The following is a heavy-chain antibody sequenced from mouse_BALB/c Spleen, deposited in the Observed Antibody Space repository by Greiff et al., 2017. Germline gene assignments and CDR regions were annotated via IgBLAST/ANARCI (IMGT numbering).Heavy chain of an antibody. Sequence: QVQLQQPGAELVKPGASVKLSCKASGYTFTSYWMHWVQQRPGQGLEWIGEINPSNGRTNYNEKFKSKATLTVDKSSSTAYMQLSSLTSEDSAVYYCEKFMDYWGQGTSVTVSS. J-gene: IGHJ4*01. CDR3: EKFMDY. CDR2: INPSNGRT. CDR1: GYTFTSYW. V-gene: IGHV1S81*02.